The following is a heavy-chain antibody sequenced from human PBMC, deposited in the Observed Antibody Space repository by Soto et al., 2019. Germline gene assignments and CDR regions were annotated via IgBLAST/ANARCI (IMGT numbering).Heavy chain of an antibody. D-gene: IGHD6-25*01. V-gene: IGHV1-69*01. CDR2: IMPILQTP. CDR3: ARGGYSTGWRFDY. J-gene: IGHJ4*02. CDR1: S. Sequence: SFFCARQAPGQGLEWMGGIMPILQTPYYAQRFQGRVSITAVESTSTAYMELSSLRSEDTAVYYCARGGYSTGWRFDYCGQGTFV.